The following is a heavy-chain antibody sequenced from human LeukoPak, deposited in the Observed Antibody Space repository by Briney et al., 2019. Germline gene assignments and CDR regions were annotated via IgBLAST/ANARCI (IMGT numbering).Heavy chain of an antibody. D-gene: IGHD5-12*01. CDR3: AKDEVATIWAY. V-gene: IGHV3-30*18. CDR2: ISYDGSNK. CDR1: GFTFSSYG. Sequence: GRSLRLSCAASGFTFSSYGMHWVRQAPGKGLEWVAVISYDGSNKYYADSVKGRFTISRDNSKNTLYLQMNSLRAEDTAVYYCAKDEVATIWAYWGQGTLVTVSS. J-gene: IGHJ4*02.